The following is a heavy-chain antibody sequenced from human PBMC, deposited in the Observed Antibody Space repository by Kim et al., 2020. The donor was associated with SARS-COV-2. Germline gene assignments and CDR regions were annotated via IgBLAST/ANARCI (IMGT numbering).Heavy chain of an antibody. CDR3: ARGGRVGATSFDY. Sequence: YTPALKSRVTISVDPSKHQFSLKLSSVTAAETAVYYCARGGRVGATSFDYWGQGTLVTVSS. V-gene: IGHV4-34*01. J-gene: IGHJ4*02. D-gene: IGHD1-26*01.